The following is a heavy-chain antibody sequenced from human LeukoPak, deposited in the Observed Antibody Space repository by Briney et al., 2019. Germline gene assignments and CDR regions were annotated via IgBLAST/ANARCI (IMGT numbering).Heavy chain of an antibody. J-gene: IGHJ4*02. CDR1: GYSFTHYW. V-gene: IGHV5-51*01. CDR3: ARRGSSGYYIIDY. D-gene: IGHD3-22*01. CDR2: INPSDSDT. Sequence: GESLKISRKGSGYSFTHYWVGWVRQMPGEGLEWMGIINPSDSDTKYSPSFQGQVTISADKSSSTAYLQWSSLKASDTAIYYCARRGSSGYYIIDYWGQGTLVTVSS.